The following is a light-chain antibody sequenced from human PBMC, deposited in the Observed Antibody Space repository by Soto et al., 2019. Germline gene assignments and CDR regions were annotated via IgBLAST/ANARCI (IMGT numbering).Light chain of an antibody. CDR3: QQYGSAPLT. V-gene: IGKV3-20*01. J-gene: IGKJ4*01. CDR2: GAS. Sequence: EVVLTQSPGTLSLSLGETATLSCRASQTISSNYLAWYQQKPGQAPRLLIYGASSRATGIPDRFTGSGSGTDFTLTISGLEPEDFAVYSCQQYGSAPLTFGGGGTVESK. CDR1: QTISSNY.